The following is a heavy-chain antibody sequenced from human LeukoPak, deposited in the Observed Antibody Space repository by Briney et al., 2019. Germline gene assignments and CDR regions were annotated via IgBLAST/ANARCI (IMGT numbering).Heavy chain of an antibody. Sequence: SGTLSLTCTVSGGSISSGGYYWSWIRQHPGKGLEWIGYIYYSGSTYYNPSLKSRVTISVDTSKNQFSLKLSSVTAADTAVYYCARARGSGIDYWGQGTLVTVSS. V-gene: IGHV4-31*03. J-gene: IGHJ4*02. CDR2: IYYSGST. CDR1: GGSISSGGYY. CDR3: ARARGSGIDY. D-gene: IGHD3-10*01.